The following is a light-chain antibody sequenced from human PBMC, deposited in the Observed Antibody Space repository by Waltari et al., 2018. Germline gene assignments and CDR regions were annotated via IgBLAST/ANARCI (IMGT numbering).Light chain of an antibody. J-gene: IGKJ2*02. CDR1: QSASRW. CDR3: QQYNFSPWT. V-gene: IGKV1-5*03. CDR2: KAS. Sequence: IQMTQSPSTLSASVGDTVTITCRASQSASRWLAWYQQKPGKAPTLLIYKASTLQTGVPPRFSGSGSGTLFTLTINSLQPEDFATYYCQQYNFSPWTFGRGTKLEIK.